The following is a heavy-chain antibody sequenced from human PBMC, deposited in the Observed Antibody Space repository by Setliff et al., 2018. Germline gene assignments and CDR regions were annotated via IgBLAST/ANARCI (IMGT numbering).Heavy chain of an antibody. CDR3: ARGYSGYDYLKPFDY. J-gene: IGHJ4*02. Sequence: SETLSLTCTVSGGSISSSSYYWGWIRQPPGKGLEWIGSIYYSGSTYYNPSLKSRVTISVDTSKNQFSLKLSSVTAADTAVYYCARGYSGYDYLKPFDYWGQGTLVTAPQ. CDR2: IYYSGST. D-gene: IGHD5-12*01. CDR1: GGSISSSSYY. V-gene: IGHV4-39*01.